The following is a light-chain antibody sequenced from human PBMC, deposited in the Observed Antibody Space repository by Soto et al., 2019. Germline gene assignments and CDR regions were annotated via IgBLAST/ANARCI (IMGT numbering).Light chain of an antibody. CDR2: GAS. V-gene: IGKV3-20*01. CDR3: QQYGSSPMT. J-gene: IGKJ1*01. CDR1: QTVNNNY. Sequence: EIVLTQSPGTLSLSPGEGATLSCRASQTVNNNYLAWYQQKPGQAPGLLIYGASSRATGIPDRFSGGGSGTDFTLTIRRLQPEDFAVYSCQQYGSSPMTFGQGTKVDIK.